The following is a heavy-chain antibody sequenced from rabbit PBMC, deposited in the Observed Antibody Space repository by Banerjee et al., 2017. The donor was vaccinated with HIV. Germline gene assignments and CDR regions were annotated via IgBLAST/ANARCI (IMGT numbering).Heavy chain of an antibody. V-gene: IGHV1S40*01. CDR3: ARSDYAGWDAPYYYFNL. J-gene: IGHJ4*01. CDR2: IYGGTTHYI. CDR1: GFSFSSSFW. D-gene: IGHD4-2*01. Sequence: QSLEESGGDLVKPGASLTLTCTASGFSFSSSFWICWVRQAPGKGLEWIACIYGGTTHYIYYASWVNGRLSISKTSSTTVTLQMTSLTAADTATYFCARSDYAGWDAPYYYFNLWGQGTLVTVS.